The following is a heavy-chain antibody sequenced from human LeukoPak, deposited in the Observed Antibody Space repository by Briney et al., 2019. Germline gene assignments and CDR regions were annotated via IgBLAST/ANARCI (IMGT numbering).Heavy chain of an antibody. CDR1: SGSFSGYY. CDR3: AASGWTPGLDY. CDR2: INHSGFT. V-gene: IGHV4-34*01. J-gene: IGHJ4*02. D-gene: IGHD6-19*01. Sequence: SETLSLTCAIYSGSFSGYYWNWIRQPPGRGLEWIGEINHSGFTNYNPSLNSRVTMSVDTSKNQFSLNLTSVTAADTAVYYCAASGWTPGLDYWGQGTPVTVSS.